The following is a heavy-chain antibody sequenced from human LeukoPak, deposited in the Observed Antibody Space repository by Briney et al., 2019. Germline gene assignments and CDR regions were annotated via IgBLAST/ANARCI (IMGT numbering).Heavy chain of an antibody. D-gene: IGHD1-14*01. J-gene: IGHJ4*02. CDR3: TRHDGGTRFDY. CDR1: GFTFGDFA. CDR2: IRSKASGGTT. Sequence: GGSLRLSCTASGFTFGDFAMSWFRQAPGKGLEWVGFIRSKASGGTTQYAASVRGRFTISRDDSKSIAYLQMDILKTDDTAVYYCTRHDGGTRFDYWGQGTLVTVSS. V-gene: IGHV3-49*03.